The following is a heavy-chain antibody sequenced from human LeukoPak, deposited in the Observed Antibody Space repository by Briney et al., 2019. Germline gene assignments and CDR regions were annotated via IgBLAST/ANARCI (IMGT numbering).Heavy chain of an antibody. CDR2: LSATVSDGGA. CDR1: AFTFSNYA. V-gene: IGHV3-23*01. J-gene: IGHJ4*02. CDR3: AKNRGKGAVSGTGEIDY. Sequence: GGSLRLSCAASAFTFSNYAMSWVRQAPGKGLEWVSTLSATVSDGGAYYADSVKGRFTISRDNSKNTLHLKMNSLRDEDTAMYYCAKNRGKGAVSGTGEIDYWGQGTLVTVSS. D-gene: IGHD6-19*01.